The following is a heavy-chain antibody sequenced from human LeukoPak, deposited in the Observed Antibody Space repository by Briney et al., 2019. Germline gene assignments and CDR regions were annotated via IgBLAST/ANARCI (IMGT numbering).Heavy chain of an antibody. CDR3: AKERDYYYYGMDV. Sequence: GGSLRLSCAASGFIFSDYSMNWVRQAPGKGLEWVSSISSSSSYMDYGDSVKGRFTISRDNSKNTLYLQMNSLRAEDTAVYYCAKERDYYYYGMDVWGQGTTVTVSS. J-gene: IGHJ6*02. V-gene: IGHV3-21*01. CDR1: GFIFSDYS. CDR2: ISSSSSYM.